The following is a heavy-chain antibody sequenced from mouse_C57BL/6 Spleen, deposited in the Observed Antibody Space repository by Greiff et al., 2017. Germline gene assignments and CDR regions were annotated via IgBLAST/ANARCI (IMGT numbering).Heavy chain of an antibody. Sequence: QVHVKQSGAELVRPGASVTLSCKASGYTFTDYEMHWVKQTPVHGLEWIGAIDPETGGTAYNQKFKGKAILTADKSSSTAYMELRSLTAEDSAVYYCTRSPYGKDYAMDYWGQGTSVTVSS. V-gene: IGHV1-15*01. CDR2: IDPETGGT. CDR3: TRSPYGKDYAMDY. D-gene: IGHD2-1*01. J-gene: IGHJ4*01. CDR1: GYTFTDYE.